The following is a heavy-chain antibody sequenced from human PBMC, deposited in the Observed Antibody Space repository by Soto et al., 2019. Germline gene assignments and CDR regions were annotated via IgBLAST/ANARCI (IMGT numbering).Heavy chain of an antibody. Sequence: GESLQISCQCSGYTFSNFWIAWVRQLPGKGLEYMGIIYPGDSETRYSPSFHGKVTISADRSTGTAYLQWSSLEASDSAFYFCARSPRSSPYFDYWGQGALVTVSS. CDR3: ARSPRSSPYFDY. CDR2: IYPGDSET. V-gene: IGHV5-51*01. J-gene: IGHJ4*02. D-gene: IGHD6-13*01. CDR1: GYTFSNFW.